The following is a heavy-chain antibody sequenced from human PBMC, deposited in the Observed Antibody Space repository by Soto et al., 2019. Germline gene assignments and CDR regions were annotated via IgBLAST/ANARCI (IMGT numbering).Heavy chain of an antibody. V-gene: IGHV1-18*01. CDR1: GYTFTIYG. CDR2: ISPDNGNT. CDR3: AIALEYSGYAGMDV. Sequence: ASVKVSCKASGYTFTIYGINWVRQAPGQGLEWMGWISPDNGNTNYAQKLQGRVTMTTDTSTSTAYMELRSLRSDDTAVYYCAIALEYSGYAGMDVWGKGTTVPLP. D-gene: IGHD5-12*01. J-gene: IGHJ6*03.